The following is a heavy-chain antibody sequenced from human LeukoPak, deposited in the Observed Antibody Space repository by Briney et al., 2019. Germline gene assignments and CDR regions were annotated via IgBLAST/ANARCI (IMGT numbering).Heavy chain of an antibody. V-gene: IGHV3-53*01. CDR3: AKNGGGYYSGSYRFDY. D-gene: IGHD1-26*01. CDR2: IYSGGST. Sequence: GGSLRLSCAASGFTVSSNYMSWVRQAPGKGLEWVSVIYSGGSTYYADSVKGRFTISRDNSKNTLYLQMNSLRAEDTAVYYCAKNGGGYYSGSYRFDYWGQGTLVTVSS. J-gene: IGHJ4*02. CDR1: GFTVSSNY.